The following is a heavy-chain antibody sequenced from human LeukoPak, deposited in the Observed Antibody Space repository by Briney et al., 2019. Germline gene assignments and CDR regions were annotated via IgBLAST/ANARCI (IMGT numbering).Heavy chain of an antibody. D-gene: IGHD3-22*01. CDR1: GGSISSGGYY. CDR2: IYYSGST. J-gene: IGHJ6*02. Sequence: SQTLSLTCTVSGGSISSGGYYWSWIRQHPGKGLEWIGYIYYSGSTYYNPSLKSRVTISVDTSKNQFSLKLSSVTAADTAVCYCARAGYDSSGYSIYYYYGMDVWGQGTTVTVSS. V-gene: IGHV4-31*03. CDR3: ARAGYDSSGYSIYYYYGMDV.